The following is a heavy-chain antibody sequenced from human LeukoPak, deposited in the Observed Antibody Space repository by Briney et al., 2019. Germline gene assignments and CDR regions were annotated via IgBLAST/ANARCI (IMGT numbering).Heavy chain of an antibody. V-gene: IGHV4-61*02. CDR2: IYTSGST. CDR3: ARSPGDYGGPFDY. D-gene: IGHD4-23*01. J-gene: IGHJ4*02. CDR1: GGSISRGSYY. Sequence: SETLSLTCTVPGGSISRGSYYWSWTRQPAGKGLEWIGRIYTSGSTNYIPSLKSRVTISVDKSKNQFSLKLSSVTAADTAVYYCARSPGDYGGPFDYWGQGTLVTVSS.